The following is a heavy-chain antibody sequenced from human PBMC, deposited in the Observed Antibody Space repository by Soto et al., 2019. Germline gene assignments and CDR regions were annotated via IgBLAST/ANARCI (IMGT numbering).Heavy chain of an antibody. J-gene: IGHJ5*02. V-gene: IGHV4-59*01. Sequence: QVQLQESGPGLVKPSETLSLTCTVSGGSISSNYWSWIRQPPGKGLEWIGYIDYSGSTNYNPSIKSRVTISVDTSKNQFSLKLSSVTAADTAVYYCAREVGGYSSSSHWFDPWGQGTLVTVSS. CDR2: IDYSGST. CDR1: GGSISSNY. CDR3: AREVGGYSSSSHWFDP. D-gene: IGHD6-6*01.